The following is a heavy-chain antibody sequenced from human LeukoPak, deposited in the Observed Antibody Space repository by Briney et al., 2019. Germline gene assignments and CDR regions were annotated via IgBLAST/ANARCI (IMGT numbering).Heavy chain of an antibody. J-gene: IGHJ4*02. CDR1: GFTFSSYW. D-gene: IGHD3-22*01. CDR2: INSDGSGT. Sequence: GGSLRLSCAASGFTFSSYWMHWVRQAPGKGLVWVSRINSDGSGTSYADSVKGRFTISRDNAKNTLYLQMNSLRAEDTAVYYCARANYDSSGYPFYWGQGTLVTVSS. CDR3: ARANYDSSGYPFY. V-gene: IGHV3-74*01.